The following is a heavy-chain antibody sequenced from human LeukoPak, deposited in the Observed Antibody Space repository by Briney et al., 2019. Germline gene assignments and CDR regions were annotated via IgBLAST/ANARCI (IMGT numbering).Heavy chain of an antibody. V-gene: IGHV4-61*02. D-gene: IGHD2-21*02. CDR1: GDSISSGDYY. CDR2: ISSSGST. J-gene: IGHJ5*02. CDR3: ARHKGTQWLLPHRNTKKSGWFDP. Sequence: PSETLSLTCTVSGDSISSGDYYWSWIRQPAGKGLEWIGRISSSGSTNYNPSLKSRVTISVDTSKNQFSLKLSSVTAADTAVYYCARHKGTQWLLPHRNTKKSGWFDPWGQGTLVTVSS.